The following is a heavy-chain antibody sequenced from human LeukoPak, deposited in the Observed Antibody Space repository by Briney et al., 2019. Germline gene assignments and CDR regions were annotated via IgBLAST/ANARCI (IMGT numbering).Heavy chain of an antibody. CDR2: INHSGST. V-gene: IGHV4-34*01. Sequence: SETLPLTCAVYGGSFSGYYWSWIRQPPGKGLEWIGEINHSGSTNYNPSLKSRVTISVDTSKNQFSLKLSSVTAADTAVYYCARGPRGTHYYYYGMDVWGQGTTVTVSS. CDR3: ARGPRGTHYYYYGMDV. CDR1: GGSFSGYY. J-gene: IGHJ6*02.